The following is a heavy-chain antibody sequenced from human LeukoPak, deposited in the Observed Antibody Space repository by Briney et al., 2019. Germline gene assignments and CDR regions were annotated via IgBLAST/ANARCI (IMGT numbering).Heavy chain of an antibody. CDR1: GFTVSSNY. J-gene: IGHJ3*02. CDR2: IYSGGST. V-gene: IGHV3-66*01. D-gene: IGHD2-2*01. Sequence: GGSLRLSCAASGFTVSSNYMSWVRQAPGKGLEWVSVIYSGGSTYYADSVKGRFTISRDNSKNTLYLQMNSQRAEDTAVYYCARELVVVPVSDAFDIWGQGTMVTVSS. CDR3: ARELVVVPVSDAFDI.